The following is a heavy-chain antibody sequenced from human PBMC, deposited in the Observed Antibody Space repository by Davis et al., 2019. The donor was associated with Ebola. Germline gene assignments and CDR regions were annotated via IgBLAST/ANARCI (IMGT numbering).Heavy chain of an antibody. CDR2: IYHSGST. CDR3: ARQSSIQLWHYFDY. Sequence: SETLSLTCAVYGGSFSGYYWSWIRQPPGKGLEWIGYIYHSGSTNYNPSLKSRVTISVDTSKNQFSLKLSTVTAADTAVYYCARQSSIQLWHYFDYWGQGTLVTVSS. CDR1: GGSFSGYY. V-gene: IGHV4-59*08. J-gene: IGHJ4*02. D-gene: IGHD5-18*01.